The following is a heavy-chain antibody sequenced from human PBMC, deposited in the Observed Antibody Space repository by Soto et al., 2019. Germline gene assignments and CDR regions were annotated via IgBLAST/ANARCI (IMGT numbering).Heavy chain of an antibody. V-gene: IGHV4-4*02. Sequence: QVQLQESGPGLVKPSGTLSLTCAVSGGSISSSNWWSWVRQPPGKGLEWIGEIYHSGSTNYNPSLKSRVTISVDKSKNQVSLKLSSVTAADTAVYYCARNGYYDFWSGYYTGSVYGMDVWGQGTTVTVSS. CDR1: GGSISSSNW. CDR2: IYHSGST. D-gene: IGHD3-3*01. J-gene: IGHJ6*02. CDR3: ARNGYYDFWSGYYTGSVYGMDV.